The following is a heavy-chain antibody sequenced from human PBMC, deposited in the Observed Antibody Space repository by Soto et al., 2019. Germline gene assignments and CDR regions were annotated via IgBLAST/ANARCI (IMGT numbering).Heavy chain of an antibody. D-gene: IGHD1-26*01. CDR2: INPASGHT. J-gene: IGHJ6*02. CDR1: GYTFTTYA. V-gene: IGHV1-3*01. Sequence: QVQLVQSGAEVKKPGASVKVSCKASGYTFTTYALHWVRQAPGQRPEWMGWINPASGHTKYSKKCQARVTITRDTSASTGYLELSSLRSEDTAVYYCGRSVVGATGEILYNAMDVWGQGTTVTVSS. CDR3: GRSVVGATGEILYNAMDV.